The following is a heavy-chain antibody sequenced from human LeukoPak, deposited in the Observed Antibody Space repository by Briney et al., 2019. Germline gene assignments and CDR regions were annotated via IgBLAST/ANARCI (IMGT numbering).Heavy chain of an antibody. D-gene: IGHD6-13*01. CDR1: GGSMGTYS. Sequence: KPSETLSLTCTVSGGSMGTYSWNWIRQPPGKGLEWIGYIYYSGTTNYNPSLKSRVTISVDTSKNQFSLKLSSVTAADTAVYYCARGVYIAAAQYGYWGQGTLVTVSS. CDR3: ARGVYIAAAQYGY. J-gene: IGHJ4*02. V-gene: IGHV4-59*01. CDR2: IYYSGTT.